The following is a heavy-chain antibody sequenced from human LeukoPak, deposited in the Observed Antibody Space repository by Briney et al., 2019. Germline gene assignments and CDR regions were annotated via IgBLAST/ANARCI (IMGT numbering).Heavy chain of an antibody. CDR3: TKDRGRYYDSSGYYWGYYFDS. V-gene: IGHV3-23*01. D-gene: IGHD3-22*01. Sequence: GGSLRLSCAASGFIFSTYAVNWVRQAPGKGLGWVSTISGGGGSTYYADSVRGRFTISRDNSKNTLYLQMSSLRAEDTAVYYCTKDRGRYYDSSGYYWGYYFDSWGQGILVTVST. J-gene: IGHJ4*02. CDR2: ISGGGGST. CDR1: GFIFSTYA.